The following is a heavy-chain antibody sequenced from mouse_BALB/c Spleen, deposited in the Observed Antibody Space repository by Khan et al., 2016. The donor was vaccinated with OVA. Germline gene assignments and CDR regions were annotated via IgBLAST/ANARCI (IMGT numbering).Heavy chain of an antibody. CDR2: INPYNDGT. V-gene: IGHV1S136*01. D-gene: IGHD4-1*01. CDR3: ARGNWQSYYFDY. CDR1: GYIFTNYV. Sequence: VQLKQSGPELVKPGASVKMSCKASGYIFTNYVLHWVKQKPGQGLEWIGYINPYNDGTKYNEKFKGKATLASDKSPITAYMELSSLTSEDSAVYYCARGNWQSYYFDYWGQGTTLTLSS. J-gene: IGHJ2*01.